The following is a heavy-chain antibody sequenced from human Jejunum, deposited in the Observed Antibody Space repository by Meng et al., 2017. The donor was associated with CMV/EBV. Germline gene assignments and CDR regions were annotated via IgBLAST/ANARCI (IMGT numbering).Heavy chain of an antibody. D-gene: IGHD2-2*01. CDR2: IDNYSGDT. Sequence: GSPFPDYFYHWVRQAPGQGLQWMGWIDNYSGDTKYAQKFQGRATMTRDTSISTAYMEVSRLTSDDTAVYYCARVSGQGIRTSVFEYWGQGTLVTVSS. J-gene: IGHJ4*02. CDR1: GSPFPDYF. CDR3: ARVSGQGIRTSVFEY. V-gene: IGHV1-2*02.